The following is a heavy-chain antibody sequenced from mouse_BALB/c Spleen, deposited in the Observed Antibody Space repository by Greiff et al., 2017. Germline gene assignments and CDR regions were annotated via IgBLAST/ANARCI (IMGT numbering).Heavy chain of an antibody. D-gene: IGHD2-13*01. CDR2: INPGSGGT. Sequence: QVQLQQSGAELVRPGTSVKVSCKASGYAFTNYLIEWVKQRPGQGLEWIGVINPGSGGTNYNEKFKGKATLTADKSSSTAYMQLSSLTSDDSAVYVCAREEYGDPAWFAYWGQGTLVTVSA. CDR1: GYAFTNYL. V-gene: IGHV1-54*01. CDR3: AREEYGDPAWFAY. J-gene: IGHJ3*01.